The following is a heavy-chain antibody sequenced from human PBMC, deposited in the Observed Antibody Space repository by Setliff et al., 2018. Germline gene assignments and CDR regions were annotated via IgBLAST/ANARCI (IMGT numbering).Heavy chain of an antibody. J-gene: IGHJ3*02. D-gene: IGHD3-22*01. Sequence: GASVKVSCKASGGTFSNYDISWVRQAPGQGLEWMGGIIPIFGTTNYAQKFQGRVTMTTDTSTSTAYMELRSLRSDDTAVYYCARDLDYQYYYDSSGRDAFDIWGQGTMVTVSS. CDR2: IIPIFGTT. V-gene: IGHV1-69*05. CDR1: GGTFSNYD. CDR3: ARDLDYQYYYDSSGRDAFDI.